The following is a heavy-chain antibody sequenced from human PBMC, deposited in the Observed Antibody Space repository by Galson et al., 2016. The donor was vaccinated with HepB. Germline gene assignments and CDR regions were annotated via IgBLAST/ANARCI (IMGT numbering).Heavy chain of an antibody. CDR3: AREFEIAAPGVLDY. J-gene: IGHJ4*02. V-gene: IGHV3-33*01. Sequence: SLRLSCAASGFTFSSYGMHWVRQAPGKGLEWVAVIWYDGSNKYYGDSVKGRFTISRDNSKNTLYLQMNSLRAEDTAVYYCAREFEIAAPGVLDYWGQGTLVTVSS. CDR1: GFTFSSYG. D-gene: IGHD6-13*01. CDR2: IWYDGSNK.